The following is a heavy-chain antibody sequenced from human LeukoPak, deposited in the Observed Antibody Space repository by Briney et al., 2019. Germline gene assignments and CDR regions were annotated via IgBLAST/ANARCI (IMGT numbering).Heavy chain of an antibody. CDR3: ARQSISGSSLSYFDY. V-gene: IGHV4-59*01. D-gene: IGHD3-22*01. J-gene: IGHJ4*02. CDR1: GGSISSYY. CDR2: IYDSGST. Sequence: PSETLSLTCTVSGGSISSYYWSWIRQPPGKGLEWIGHIYDSGSTNYNPSLKSQVTISVDTSKNQCSLKLSSVTAADTAVYYCARQSISGSSLSYFDYWGQGTLVNVSS.